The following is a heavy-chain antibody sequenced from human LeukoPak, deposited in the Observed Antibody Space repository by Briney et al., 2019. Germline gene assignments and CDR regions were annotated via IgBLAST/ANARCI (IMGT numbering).Heavy chain of an antibody. CDR2: INHSGST. CDR1: GGSFSGYY. J-gene: IGHJ4*02. D-gene: IGHD6-13*01. CDR3: ARYRAAAGQFDY. V-gene: IGHV4-34*09. Sequence: PSETLSLTCAVYGGSFSGYYWSWIRQPPGKGLEWIGEINHSGSTNYNPSLKSRVTISVDTSKNQFSLKLSSVTAADTAVYYCARYRAAAGQFDYWGQGTLVTVSS.